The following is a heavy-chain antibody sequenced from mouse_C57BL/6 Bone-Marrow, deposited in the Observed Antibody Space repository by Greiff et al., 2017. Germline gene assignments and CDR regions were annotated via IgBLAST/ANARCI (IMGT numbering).Heavy chain of an antibody. J-gene: IGHJ2*01. CDR2: ISDGGSYT. V-gene: IGHV5-4*01. CDR1: GFTFSSYA. Sequence: EVHLVESGGGLVKPGGSLKLSCAASGFTFSSYAMSWVRQTPEKRLEWVATISDGGSYTYYPANVKGRFTISRDNAKNNLYLQMSHLKSEDTAMYYCAREMNCFFDYWGQGTTLTVSS. D-gene: IGHD4-1*01. CDR3: AREMNCFFDY.